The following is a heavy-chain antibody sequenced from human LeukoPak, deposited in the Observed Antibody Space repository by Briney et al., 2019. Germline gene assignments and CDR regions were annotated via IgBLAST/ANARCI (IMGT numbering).Heavy chain of an antibody. Sequence: GSLRLSCAASGFTFSDYYMSWIRQAPGKGLEWVSYISSSSSYTNYADSVKGRFTISRDNAKNPLYLQMNSLRAEDTAVYYCARDPRIVVVPAARGGDWFDPWGQGTLVTVSS. CDR1: GFTFSDYY. J-gene: IGHJ5*02. CDR3: ARDPRIVVVPAARGGDWFDP. D-gene: IGHD2-2*01. CDR2: ISSSSSYT. V-gene: IGHV3-11*05.